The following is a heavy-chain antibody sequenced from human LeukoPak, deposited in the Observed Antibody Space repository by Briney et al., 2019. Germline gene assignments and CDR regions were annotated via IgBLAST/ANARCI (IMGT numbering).Heavy chain of an antibody. CDR3: ARGRKNSSSWSYFAY. V-gene: IGHV1-2*04. CDR2: MNANSGGT. CDR1: GYTFTGYN. J-gene: IGHJ4*02. Sequence: ASVKVSCKSSGYTFTGYNMHWVRHALGQGVGRGGWMNANSGGTNYAQKFQGWVTMTRDTSIRTAYMELSRLRSEDTAVYCCARGRKNSSSWSYFAYWGQGTLVTVSS. D-gene: IGHD6-13*01.